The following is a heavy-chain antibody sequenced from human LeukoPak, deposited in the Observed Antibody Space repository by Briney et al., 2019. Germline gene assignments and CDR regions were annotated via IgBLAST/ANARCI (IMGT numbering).Heavy chain of an antibody. CDR1: GDTFSKYA. Sequence: SVKVSCKASGDTFSKYAVTWVRQAPGQGLEWMGNIVPVFGTPIYAQKFQGRVTITTDESRTTAYMELSSLRSEDTALYYCASRYTASRHFDWDVDYWGQGTLLTVSS. J-gene: IGHJ4*02. D-gene: IGHD3-9*01. CDR2: IVPVFGTP. CDR3: ASRYTASRHFDWDVDY. V-gene: IGHV1-69*05.